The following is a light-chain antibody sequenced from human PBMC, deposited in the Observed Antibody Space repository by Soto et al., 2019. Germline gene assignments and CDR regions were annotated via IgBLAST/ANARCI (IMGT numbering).Light chain of an antibody. V-gene: IGLV2-8*01. CDR1: SSDVGGYNY. Sequence: LTQPPSASGSPGQSVTISCTGTSSDVGGYNYVSWYQQHPGKAPKLMIYEVSKRPSGVPDRFSGSKSGNTASLTVSGLQAGDEAEYSCISYEGRNPLYVSGTGTKVTVL. CDR3: ISYEGRNPLYV. CDR2: EVS. J-gene: IGLJ1*01.